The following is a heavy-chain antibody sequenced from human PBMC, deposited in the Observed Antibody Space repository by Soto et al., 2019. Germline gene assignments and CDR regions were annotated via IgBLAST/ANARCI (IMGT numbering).Heavy chain of an antibody. V-gene: IGHV4-38-2*02. J-gene: IGHJ5*02. CDR3: ARDRIVVDDWSWFDP. D-gene: IGHD3-22*01. Sequence: SETLSLTCAVSGYSISSGYYWGWIRQPPGKGLEWIGSIYHSGSTYYNPSLKSRVTISVDTSKNQFSLKLSSVTAADTAVYYCARDRIVVDDWSWFDPGGQGTTVTVSS. CDR1: GYSISSGYY. CDR2: IYHSGST.